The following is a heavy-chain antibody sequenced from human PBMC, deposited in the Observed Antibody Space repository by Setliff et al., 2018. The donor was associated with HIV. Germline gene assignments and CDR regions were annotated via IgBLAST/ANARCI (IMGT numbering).Heavy chain of an antibody. CDR3: ARGPPSQVDY. Sequence: GASVKVSCKTSGYRFIGHYLHWVRQAPGQGLEWMGWINTDTGNPTYAQGFTGRFVFSLDTSVNTAYLQISSLKTEDSAVYYCARGPPSQVDYWGQGTLVTVSS. CDR2: INTDTGNP. V-gene: IGHV7-4-1*02. CDR1: GYRFIGHY. J-gene: IGHJ4*02.